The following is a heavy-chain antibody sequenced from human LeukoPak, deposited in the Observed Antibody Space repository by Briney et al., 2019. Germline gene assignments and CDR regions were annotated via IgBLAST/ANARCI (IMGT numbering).Heavy chain of an antibody. V-gene: IGHV4-31*03. J-gene: IGHJ6*03. D-gene: IGHD3-22*01. CDR1: GGSISSGGYF. CDR2: IYHAGST. CDR3: ARATHYSASTGGPYMDV. Sequence: SQTLSLTCTVSGGSISSGGYFWSWIRQHPGKGLEWIAHIYHAGSTHDNPSLRGRVAISLDTSANQFSLRLGSVTAADTAVYFCARATHYSASTGGPYMDVWGQGTTVTVSS.